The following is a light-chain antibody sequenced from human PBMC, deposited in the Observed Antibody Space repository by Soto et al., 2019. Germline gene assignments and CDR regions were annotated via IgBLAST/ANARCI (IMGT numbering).Light chain of an antibody. Sequence: ENLITQSPSTVSVSPGGRATLSCRASHRVSSNLAWYQQKPGQAPRLLIYGTSTRATGIPPRFSGSGSGTDFTLTISSLQSEDFAVYFCQQSTNWPLTFAGGSKV. CDR3: QQSTNWPLT. CDR2: GTS. V-gene: IGKV3-15*01. J-gene: IGKJ4*01. CDR1: HRVSSN.